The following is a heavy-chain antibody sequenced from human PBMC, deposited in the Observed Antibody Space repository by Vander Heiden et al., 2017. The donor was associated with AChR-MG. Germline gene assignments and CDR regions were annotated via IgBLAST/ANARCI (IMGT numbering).Heavy chain of an antibody. J-gene: IGHJ6*03. D-gene: IGHD4-4*01. CDR3: AREILSNLVRDYYYYYMDV. CDR2: IYTSGST. V-gene: IGHV4-4*07. CDR1: GGPIRSYY. Sequence: QVQLQESGPGLVKPSETLSLTCTVSGGPIRSYYWSWIRQPAGKGLEWIGRIYTSGSTNYKPYLKRRGTMSVDTSKNQVSLKLSSVTAADTAVYYCAREILSNLVRDYYYYYMDVWGKGTTVTVSS.